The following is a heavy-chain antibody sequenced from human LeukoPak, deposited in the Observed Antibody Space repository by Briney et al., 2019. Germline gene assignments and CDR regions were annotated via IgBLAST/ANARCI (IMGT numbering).Heavy chain of an antibody. CDR3: ARFPNAAMVMGLEYYYYGMDV. V-gene: IGHV1-46*01. CDR2: INPSGGST. J-gene: IGHJ6*02. Sequence: ASVKVSCKASGYTFTSYYVYWVRQAPGQGLQWMGIINPSGGSTSYAQKFQGRVTMTRDTSTTTVYMELSSLRLEDTAVYSCARFPNAAMVMGLEYYYYGMDVWGQGTTVTVSS. CDR1: GYTFTSYY. D-gene: IGHD5-18*01.